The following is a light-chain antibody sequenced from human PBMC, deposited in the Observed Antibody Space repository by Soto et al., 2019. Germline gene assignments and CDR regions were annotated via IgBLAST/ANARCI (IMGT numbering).Light chain of an antibody. CDR1: QSISNTY. V-gene: IGKV3-20*01. Sequence: EIMLTQSPGTLSLSPGERATLSCRASQSISNTYLVWYQQKPGQAPRLLIYGASSRASGIPDRFSGSGSGTDFTLTINRLEPEDFALYYCQQYGSSPITFGQGTRLEI. CDR2: GAS. J-gene: IGKJ5*01. CDR3: QQYGSSPIT.